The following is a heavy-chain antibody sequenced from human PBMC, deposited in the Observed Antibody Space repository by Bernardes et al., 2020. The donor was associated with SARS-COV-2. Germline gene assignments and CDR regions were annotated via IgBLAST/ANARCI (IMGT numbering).Heavy chain of an antibody. Sequence: GGSLRLSCAASGFTFSSYGMHWVRQAPGKGLEWVAVISYDGSNKYYADSVKGRFTISRDNSKNTLYLQMNSLRAEDTAVYYCAKDYYDSSSSMEVWGQGTTVTVS. J-gene: IGHJ6*02. V-gene: IGHV3-30*18. CDR2: ISYDGSNK. D-gene: IGHD3-22*01. CDR3: AKDYYDSSSSMEV. CDR1: GFTFSSYG.